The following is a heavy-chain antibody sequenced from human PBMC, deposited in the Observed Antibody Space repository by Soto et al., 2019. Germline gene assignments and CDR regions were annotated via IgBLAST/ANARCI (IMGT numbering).Heavy chain of an antibody. CDR2: IIPIFGTA. Sequence: AASVKVSCKASGGTFSSYAISWVRQAPGQGLEWMGGIIPIFGTANYAQNFQGRVTINQDTSASTAYMELSSLTSEDTAVYYCAREKWASGSRWLDPWGQGTLVTVSS. D-gene: IGHD6-19*01. CDR1: GGTFSSYA. J-gene: IGHJ5*02. CDR3: AREKWASGSRWLDP. V-gene: IGHV1-69*06.